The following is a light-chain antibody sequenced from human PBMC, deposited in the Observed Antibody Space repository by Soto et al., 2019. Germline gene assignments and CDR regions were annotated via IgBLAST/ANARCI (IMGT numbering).Light chain of an antibody. J-gene: IGLJ1*01. CDR3: HSYDSSLSGFV. CDR1: SPNIGAGYD. Sequence: QSVLTQPPSVSGAPGQRVTISCTGGSPNIGAGYDVHWYQQLPGTAPKLLIYGNNNRPSGVPDRFSGSKSGTSASLAITGLQVEDEADYYCHSYDSSLSGFVFGTGTKLTVL. CDR2: GNN. V-gene: IGLV1-40*01.